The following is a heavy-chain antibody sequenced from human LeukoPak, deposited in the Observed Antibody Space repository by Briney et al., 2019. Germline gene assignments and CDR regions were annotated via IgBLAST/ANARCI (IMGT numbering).Heavy chain of an antibody. V-gene: IGHV3-48*01. D-gene: IGHD3-10*01. J-gene: IGHJ6*02. Sequence: PGGSLRLSCAASGFTFSSYSMNWVRQAPGKGLEWVSYISSSSSTIYYADSVKGRFTISRDNAKNSLYLQMNSLRAEDTALYHCARDDMVRGVICGMDVWGQGTTVTVSS. CDR1: GFTFSSYS. CDR3: ARDDMVRGVICGMDV. CDR2: ISSSSSTI.